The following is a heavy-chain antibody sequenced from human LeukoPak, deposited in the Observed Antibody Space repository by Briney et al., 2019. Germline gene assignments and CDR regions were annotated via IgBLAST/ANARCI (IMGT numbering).Heavy chain of an antibody. CDR3: ASSTTGIAVGFFDI. CDR2: IYYSGST. J-gene: IGHJ3*02. CDR1: GGSISSYY. Sequence: SETLSLTCTVSGGSISSYYWSWIRQPPGKGLEWIGYIYYSGSTNYNPSLKSRVTISVDTSKNQFSLKLSSVTAADTAVYYCASSTTGIAVGFFDIWGQGTMVTVSS. V-gene: IGHV4-59*01. D-gene: IGHD6-19*01.